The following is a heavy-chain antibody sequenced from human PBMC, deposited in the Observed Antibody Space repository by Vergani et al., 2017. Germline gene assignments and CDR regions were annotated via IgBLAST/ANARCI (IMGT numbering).Heavy chain of an antibody. J-gene: IGHJ6*02. V-gene: IGHV4-39*01. D-gene: IGHD3-3*01. Sequence: QLQLQESGPGLVKPSETLSLTCTVSGGSISSSSYYWGWIRQPPGKGLEWIGSIYYSGSTYYNPSLKSRVTISVDKSKNQFSLKLSSVTAADTAVYCCARPPHPCNYYFWSGYSLKGSYGMDVWGQGTTVTVSS. CDR3: ARPPHPCNYYFWSGYSLKGSYGMDV. CDR2: IYYSGST. CDR1: GGSISSSSYY.